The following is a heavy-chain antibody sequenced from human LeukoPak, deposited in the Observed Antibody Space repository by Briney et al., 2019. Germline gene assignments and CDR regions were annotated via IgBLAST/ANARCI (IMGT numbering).Heavy chain of an antibody. CDR1: GFTFSSYG. CDR3: AKDYSDYYDSSGYYDY. CDR2: ISDSGGNT. J-gene: IGHJ4*02. Sequence: PGGSLRLSCAASGFTFSSYGMTWVRQTPGKGLEWVSVISDSGGNTYYADSVKGRFTISRDNSKHTLYLQMNSLRAEDTAVYYCAKDYSDYYDSSGYYDYWGQGTLVTVSS. V-gene: IGHV3-23*01. D-gene: IGHD3-22*01.